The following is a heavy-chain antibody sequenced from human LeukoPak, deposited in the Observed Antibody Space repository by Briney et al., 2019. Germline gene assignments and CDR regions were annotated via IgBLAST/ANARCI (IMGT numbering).Heavy chain of an antibody. CDR3: AREGLGIYYYDSSGHRNLGY. CDR1: GGTFISYA. D-gene: IGHD3-22*01. J-gene: IGHJ4*02. CDR2: IIPIFGTA. V-gene: IGHV1-69*05. Sequence: GASVKVSCKASGGTFISYAISWVRQAPGQGLEWMGRIIPIFGTANYAQKFQGRVTITTDESTSTAYMELSSLRSEDTAVYYCAREGLGIYYYDSSGHRNLGYWGQGTLVTVSS.